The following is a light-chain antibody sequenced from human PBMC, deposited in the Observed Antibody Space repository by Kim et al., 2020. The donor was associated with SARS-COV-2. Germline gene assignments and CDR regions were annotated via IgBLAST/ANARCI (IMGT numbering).Light chain of an antibody. J-gene: IGKJ1*01. CDR1: RSVDSTY. V-gene: IGKV3-20*01. CDR2: GAS. Sequence: SPGERATLSCRASRSVDSTYLAWYQQKPGQPPRLLIYGASSRATGIPDRFSGSWSGTDFTLTISSLESDDFAVYYCHQFGGSPRTFGQGTKVDIK. CDR3: HQFGGSPRT.